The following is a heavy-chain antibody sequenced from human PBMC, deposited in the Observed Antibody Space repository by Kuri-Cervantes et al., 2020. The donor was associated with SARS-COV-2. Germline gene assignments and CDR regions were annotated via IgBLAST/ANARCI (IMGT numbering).Heavy chain of an antibody. V-gene: IGHV4-34*01. D-gene: IGHD1-14*01. Sequence: ESLKISCAVYGGSFSGYYWSWIRQPPGKGPEWIGEINHSGSTNYNPSLKSRVTISVDTSKNQFSLKLSSVTAADTAVYYCARRHITGYLDYWGQGILVTVSS. J-gene: IGHJ4*02. CDR2: INHSGST. CDR3: ARRHITGYLDY. CDR1: GGSFSGYY.